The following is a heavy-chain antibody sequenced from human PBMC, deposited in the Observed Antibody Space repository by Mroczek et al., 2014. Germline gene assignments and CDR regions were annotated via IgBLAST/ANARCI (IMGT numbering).Heavy chain of an antibody. CDR1: GYTFTSYD. D-gene: IGHD3-3*01. CDR3: ARGIYDFWSGLRNPYFDY. J-gene: IGHJ4*02. V-gene: IGHV1-8*01. Sequence: QVQLVQSGAEVKKPGASVKVSCKASGYTFTSYDINWVRQATGQGLEWMGWMNPNSGNTGYAQKFQGRVTMTRNTSISTAYMELSSLRSEDTAVYYCARGIYDFWSGLRNPYFDYWGQGTLVTVSS. CDR2: MNPNSGNT.